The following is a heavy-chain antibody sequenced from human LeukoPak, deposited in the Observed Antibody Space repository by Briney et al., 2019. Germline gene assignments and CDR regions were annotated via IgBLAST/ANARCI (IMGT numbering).Heavy chain of an antibody. CDR3: AKEFRNTLYYFDY. V-gene: IGHV3-23*01. J-gene: IGHJ4*02. Sequence: GSLRLSCAASGFTFSSYAMSWVRQAPGKGLEWVSTISGSGGSTDYADSVKGRFSISRDNSKNTLYLQMNSLRAEDTAVYYGAKEFRNTLYYFDYWGQGTLVTVSS. CDR1: GFTFSSYA. CDR2: ISGSGGST.